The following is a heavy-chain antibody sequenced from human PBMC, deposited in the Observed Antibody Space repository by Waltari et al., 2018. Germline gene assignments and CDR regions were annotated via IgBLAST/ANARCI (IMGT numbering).Heavy chain of an antibody. D-gene: IGHD3-10*01. V-gene: IGHV4-39*01. J-gene: IGHJ6*03. CDR3: ARQPPESYGSGTHYYMDV. Sequence: QLQMQESGPGLVKPSETLSLTCPVSGGSIRSSSYYWGWIRQPTGRGLEWIGRIYYSGGTYYNPSLKSRVTISVDTSKNQFSLKLSSVTAADTAVYYCARQPPESYGSGTHYYMDVWGKGTTVTVSS. CDR2: IYYSGGT. CDR1: GGSIRSSSYY.